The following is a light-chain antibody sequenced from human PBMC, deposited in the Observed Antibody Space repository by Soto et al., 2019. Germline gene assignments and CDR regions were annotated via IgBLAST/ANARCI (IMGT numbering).Light chain of an antibody. CDR2: AAS. J-gene: IGKJ3*01. V-gene: IGKV1-27*01. CDR1: EGISNY. CDR3: QKYNSVPRT. Sequence: DIQMTQSPSSLSASVGDRVTLTCRAIEGISNYLAWYQQKPGRVPKLIIYAASTLQSGVPSRFSGSGSGTEFTLTINSLQPEDVAIYYCQKYNSVPRTFGPGTKVDIK.